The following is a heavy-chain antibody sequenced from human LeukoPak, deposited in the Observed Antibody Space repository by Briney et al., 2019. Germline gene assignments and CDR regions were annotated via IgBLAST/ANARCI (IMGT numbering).Heavy chain of an antibody. Sequence: PSETLSLTCAVYGGSFSGYYWSWIRQPPGKGLEWIGEINHSGSTNYNPSLKSRVTISVDTSKNQFSLKPSSVTAADTAVYYCARGSSSTIPYNWFDPWGQGTLVIVSS. CDR3: ARGSSSTIPYNWFDP. J-gene: IGHJ5*02. D-gene: IGHD2-2*01. CDR1: GGSFSGYY. CDR2: INHSGST. V-gene: IGHV4-34*01.